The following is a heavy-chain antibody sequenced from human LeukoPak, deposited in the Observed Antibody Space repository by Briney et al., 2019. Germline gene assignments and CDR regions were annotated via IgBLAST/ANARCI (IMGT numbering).Heavy chain of an antibody. J-gene: IGHJ4*02. Sequence: GGSLRLSCAASGFIFSNYWMTWVRQAPGKGLEWVANIKEDGSERYYVDSLKGRFTISRDNAKNSLYLQMNSPRAEDTAVYYCARIFGTSDYWGQGTLVTVSS. D-gene: IGHD3-16*01. CDR2: IKEDGSER. V-gene: IGHV3-7*04. CDR3: ARIFGTSDY. CDR1: GFIFSNYW.